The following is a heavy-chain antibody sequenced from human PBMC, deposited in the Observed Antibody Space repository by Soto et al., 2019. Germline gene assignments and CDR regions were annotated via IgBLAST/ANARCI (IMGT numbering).Heavy chain of an antibody. CDR2: IGNDGTPT. V-gene: IGHV3-30*04. CDR1: GFTFSSYP. J-gene: IGHJ1*01. CDR3: AREDGSSGHAGTFQH. D-gene: IGHD6-19*01. Sequence: QVQLVEWGGGVVQRGGSLRLSCAASGFTFSSYPMHWVRQAPGRGLEWVAAIGNDGTPTHLPDSVKGRFSVSRDNPMNTLYLQMDSLRADDTAVYYCAREDGSSGHAGTFQHCGQGTLVTASS.